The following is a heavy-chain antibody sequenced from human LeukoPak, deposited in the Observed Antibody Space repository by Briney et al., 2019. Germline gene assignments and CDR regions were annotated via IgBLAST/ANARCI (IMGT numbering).Heavy chain of an antibody. CDR2: INHSGST. J-gene: IGHJ6*03. CDR3: ARVFRVAALSVIYYYYYYMDV. D-gene: IGHD3-16*02. Sequence: SETLSLTCAVYGGSFSGYYWSWIRQPPGKGLEWIGEINHSGSTNYNPSLKSRVTISVDTSKNQFSLKLSSVTAADTAVYYCARVFRVAALSVIYYYYYYMDVWGKGTTVTVSS. CDR1: GGSFSGYY. V-gene: IGHV4-34*01.